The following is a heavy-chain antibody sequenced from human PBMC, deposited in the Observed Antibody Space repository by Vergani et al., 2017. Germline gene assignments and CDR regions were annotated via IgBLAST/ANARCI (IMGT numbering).Heavy chain of an antibody. V-gene: IGHV3-21*01. Sequence: EVQLLESGGGLVQPGGSLRLSCAASGFTFSSYSMNWVRQAPGKGLEWVSSISSSSSYIYYADSVKGRFTISRDNAKNSLYLQMNSLRAEDTAVYYCARVAERIAAAGTSRGWFDPWGQGTLVTVSS. CDR2: ISSSSSYI. J-gene: IGHJ5*02. CDR3: ARVAERIAAAGTSRGWFDP. CDR1: GFTFSSYS. D-gene: IGHD6-13*01.